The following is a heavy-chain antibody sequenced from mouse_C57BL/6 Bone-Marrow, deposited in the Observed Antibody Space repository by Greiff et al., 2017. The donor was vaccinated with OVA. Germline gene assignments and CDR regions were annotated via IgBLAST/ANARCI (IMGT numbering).Heavy chain of an antibody. V-gene: IGHV1-5*01. CDR1: GYTFTSYW. CDR3: TRSGNWDY. CDR2: IYPGNSDT. J-gene: IGHJ2*01. Sequence: VQLQQSGTVLARPGASVKMSCKTSGYTFTSYWMHWVKQRPGQGLEWIGAIYPGNSDTSYNQKFKGKAKRTAVTSASTAYMELSSLTNEDTAVYYCTRSGNWDYWGQGTTLTVSS. D-gene: IGHD2-1*01.